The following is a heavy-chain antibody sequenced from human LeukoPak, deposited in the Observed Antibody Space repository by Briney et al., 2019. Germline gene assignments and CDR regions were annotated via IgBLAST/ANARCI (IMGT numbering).Heavy chain of an antibody. CDR1: GYTFTNYD. Sequence: GASVKVSCKASGYTFTNYDINWVRQATGQGLEWMGWMNPNSGNTAYAQNFQGRVTMTRDTSISTIYMELSSLRSEDTAMYYCARPEWLSDAFDTWGQGTMVTVSS. J-gene: IGHJ3*02. CDR3: ARPEWLSDAFDT. V-gene: IGHV1-8*01. D-gene: IGHD6-19*01. CDR2: MNPNSGNT.